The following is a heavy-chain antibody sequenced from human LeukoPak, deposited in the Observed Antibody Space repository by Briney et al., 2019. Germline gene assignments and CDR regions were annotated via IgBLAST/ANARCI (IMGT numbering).Heavy chain of an antibody. D-gene: IGHD3-16*01. J-gene: IGHJ4*02. CDR3: AIKRGQGLDY. CDR1: GASISSDYYS. Sequence: SETLSLTCTVSGASISSDYYSWRWIRQPPGKGLEWIVYIYYSGSTSYNPSLKSRLTISIDTSKNQFSLKLSSVTAADTAVYYCAIKRGQGLDYWGQGTLVTVSS. CDR2: IYYSGST. V-gene: IGHV4-30-4*01.